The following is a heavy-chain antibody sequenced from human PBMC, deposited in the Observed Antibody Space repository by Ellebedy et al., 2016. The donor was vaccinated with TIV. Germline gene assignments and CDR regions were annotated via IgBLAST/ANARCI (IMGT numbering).Heavy chain of an antibody. J-gene: IGHJ6*02. CDR1: GGSISSYY. D-gene: IGHD6-13*01. CDR2: IYYTGST. V-gene: IGHV4-59*01. Sequence: SETLSLTXTVSGGSISSYYWSWIRQSPGKGLEWIGYIYYTGSTNYNPSLRSRVTISVDTSKNQFSLKPNSVTAADTAVYYCARDSGSRWTYYHGMDVWGQGTTVTVSS. CDR3: ARDSGSRWTYYHGMDV.